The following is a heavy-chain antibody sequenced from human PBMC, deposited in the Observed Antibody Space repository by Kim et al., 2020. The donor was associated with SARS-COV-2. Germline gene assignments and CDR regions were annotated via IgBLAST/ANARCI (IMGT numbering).Heavy chain of an antibody. D-gene: IGHD3-22*01. V-gene: IGHV3-23*01. J-gene: IGHJ4*02. Sequence: SGKGRFTISRDNSKNTLYLQMNSLRAEDTAVYYCAKDRGYYYDSSGYYNYWGQGTLVTVSS. CDR3: AKDRGYYYDSSGYYNY.